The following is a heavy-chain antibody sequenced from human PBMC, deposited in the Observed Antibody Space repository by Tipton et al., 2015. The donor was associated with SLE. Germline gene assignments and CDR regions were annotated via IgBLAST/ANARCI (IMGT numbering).Heavy chain of an antibody. CDR1: GGSFSGYY. D-gene: IGHD6-6*01. CDR2: INHSGST. CDR3: ASNGQLVDFDY. Sequence: TLSLTCAVYGGSFSGYYWSWIRQPPGKGLEWIGEINHSGSTNYNPSLKSRVTISVDTSKNQFSLKLSSVTAADTAVYYCASNGQLVDFDYWGQGTLVTASS. J-gene: IGHJ4*02. V-gene: IGHV4-34*01.